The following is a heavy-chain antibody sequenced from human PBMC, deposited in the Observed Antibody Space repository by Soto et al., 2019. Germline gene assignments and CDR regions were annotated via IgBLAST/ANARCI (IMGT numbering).Heavy chain of an antibody. Sequence: PGGSLRLSCAASGFTFSDYYMSWIRQAPGKELERVSYISSNGSTIYYADSVKGRFTISRDNAKNSLYLQMNSLRAEDTAVYYCARDWNYLDDAFDIWGQGTMVTVSS. CDR3: ARDWNYLDDAFDI. CDR1: GFTFSDYY. J-gene: IGHJ3*02. D-gene: IGHD1-7*01. V-gene: IGHV3-11*01. CDR2: ISSNGSTI.